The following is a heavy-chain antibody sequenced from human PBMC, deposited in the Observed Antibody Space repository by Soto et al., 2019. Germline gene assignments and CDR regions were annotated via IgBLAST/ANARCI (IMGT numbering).Heavy chain of an antibody. Sequence: EVQLLESGGGLVQPGGSLRLSCADSGFTFSNYAMTWVRQAPGRGLEWVSVITGGGDTAYYADSVKGRFTISRDNSKNTLYLQMNSLRAEDTALYYCAKRDRSNWSYFDYWGQGTLVTVSS. CDR1: GFTFSNYA. D-gene: IGHD1-20*01. CDR3: AKRDRSNWSYFDY. J-gene: IGHJ4*02. CDR2: ITGGGDTA. V-gene: IGHV3-23*01.